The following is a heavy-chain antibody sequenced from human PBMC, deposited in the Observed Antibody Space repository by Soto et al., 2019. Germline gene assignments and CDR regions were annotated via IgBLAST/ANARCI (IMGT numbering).Heavy chain of an antibody. CDR3: ASVAY. D-gene: IGHD5-12*01. J-gene: IGHJ4*02. CDR1: GFTFSRVN. V-gene: IGHV3-21*01. CDR2: ISSGSSDT. Sequence: GGSLRLSCEASGFTFSRVNMNWVRQVPGKGLEWVASISSGSSDTWYADSVKGRFIISRDNAQNSLFLQMNTLRPEDTAMYYCASVAYWGPGTQVTVSS.